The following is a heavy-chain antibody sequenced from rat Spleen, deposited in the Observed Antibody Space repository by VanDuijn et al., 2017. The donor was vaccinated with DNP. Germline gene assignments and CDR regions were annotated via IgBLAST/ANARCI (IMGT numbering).Heavy chain of an antibody. V-gene: IGHV2S13*01. CDR1: GFSLTSYN. Sequence: QVQLKESGPGLVQPSQTLSLACTVAGFSLTSYNVHWVRQPPGKGLEWMGRIQNGGSTDYNSALKSRLRISRDTSKSQVLLTVNSLQTEDTGIYYCNRNEFGQPGVFWGQGVMVTVSS. J-gene: IGHJ2*01. CDR2: IQNGGST. CDR3: NRNEFGQPGVF. D-gene: IGHD4-4*01.